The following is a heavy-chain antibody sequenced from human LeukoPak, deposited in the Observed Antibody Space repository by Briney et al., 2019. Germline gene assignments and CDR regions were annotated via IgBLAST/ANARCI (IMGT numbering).Heavy chain of an antibody. V-gene: IGHV2-5*01. CDR3: AHSLTRITIFGVGRDFDY. J-gene: IGHJ4*02. CDR1: GFSLGTSGVG. D-gene: IGHD3-3*01. CDR2: ITWNDDK. Sequence: EPGPTLLPPTPPLTLTSTVSGFSLGTSGVGVGWIRQPPVKALEWLPIITWNDDKRYSPSLKSRLTITKDTSKNQVVLTMTNMDPVDTATYYCAHSLTRITIFGVGRDFDYWGQGTLVTVSS.